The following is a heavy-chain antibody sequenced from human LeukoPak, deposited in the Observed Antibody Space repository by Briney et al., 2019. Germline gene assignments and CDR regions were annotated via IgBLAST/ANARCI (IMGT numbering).Heavy chain of an antibody. CDR2: IYSGGST. J-gene: IGHJ5*02. Sequence: PGGSLRLSCAASGFTVSSNYMSWVRQAPGKGLEWVSVIYSGGSTYYADSVKGRFTISRDNSKNTLYLQTNSLRAEDTAVYYCADNGRGSGSFFYNWFDPWGQGTLVTVSS. CDR1: GFTVSSNY. D-gene: IGHD3-10*01. V-gene: IGHV3-53*01. CDR3: ADNGRGSGSFFYNWFDP.